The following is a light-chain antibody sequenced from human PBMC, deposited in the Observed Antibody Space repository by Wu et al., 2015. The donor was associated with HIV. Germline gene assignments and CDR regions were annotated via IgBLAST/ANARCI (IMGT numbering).Light chain of an antibody. CDR1: QSVSSSY. J-gene: IGKJ2*03. V-gene: IGKV3-20*01. CDR3: QQYGGSPAYS. Sequence: EIVLTQSPGTLSLSPGERATLSCRASQSVSSSYLAWYQQKPGQAPRLLIYGASNRATGIPDRFSGSASGTDFTLTISRVEPEDLAVYYCQQYGGSPAYSFGQGTKLEIK. CDR2: GAS.